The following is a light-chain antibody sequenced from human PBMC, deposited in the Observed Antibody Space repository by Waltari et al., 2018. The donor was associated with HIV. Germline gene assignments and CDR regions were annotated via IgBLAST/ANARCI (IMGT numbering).Light chain of an antibody. CDR3: QQYNNWPRT. J-gene: IGKJ2*02. V-gene: IGKV3-15*01. Sequence: EIVMTQSPATLSVSPGERATLSCRASQSVSRNLAWYQQKPGQAPRLLVYGASTRATGIPARFIGSGSGTEFTLTISSLQSEDFAVYYWQQYNNWPRTFGQATKLEIK. CDR2: GAS. CDR1: QSVSRN.